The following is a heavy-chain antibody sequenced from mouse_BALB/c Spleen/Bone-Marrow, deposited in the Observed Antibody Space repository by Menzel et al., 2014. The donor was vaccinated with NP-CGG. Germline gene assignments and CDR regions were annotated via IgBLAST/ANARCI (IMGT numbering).Heavy chain of an antibody. CDR1: GYTFTSYY. Sequence: VQLQQSGAELVKPGASVELSCKASGYTFTSYYTYWVKRRPGQGLEWFGEINPSNGGTNFNEKFKNKATLTVDKSSSTAYMQLSSLTSEDSAVYYCSRGRRDALDYWGQGTSVTVSS. CDR3: SRGRRDALDY. J-gene: IGHJ4*01. CDR2: INPSNGGT. V-gene: IGHV1S81*02.